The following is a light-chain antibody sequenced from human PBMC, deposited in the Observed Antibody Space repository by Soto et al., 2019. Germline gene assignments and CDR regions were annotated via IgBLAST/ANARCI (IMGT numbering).Light chain of an antibody. CDR2: EVS. J-gene: IGLJ1*01. CDR3: CSYAGDYMFV. Sequence: QSALTQPASVSGSPGQSITISCTGTSSDVGGYNYVSWYQQHPGKAPKLMIYEVSNRPSGVSNRFSGSKSGNKASLTISGLQAEDEGDYYCCSYAGDYMFVFGTGTKVTAL. V-gene: IGLV2-14*01. CDR1: SSDVGGYNY.